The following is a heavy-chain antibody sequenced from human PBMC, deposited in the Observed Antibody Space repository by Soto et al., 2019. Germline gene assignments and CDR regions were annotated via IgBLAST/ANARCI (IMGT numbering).Heavy chain of an antibody. J-gene: IGHJ6*02. V-gene: IGHV5-51*01. CDR3: ARTKSSGYYYYYGMDV. Sequence: GESLKISCKGSGYSFTSYWIGWVRQMPGKGLEWMGIIYPGDSDTRYSPSFQGQVTISADKSISTAYLQWSSLKASDTAMYYCARTKSSGYYYYYGMDVWGQGTTVTVSS. D-gene: IGHD3-22*01. CDR1: GYSFTSYW. CDR2: IYPGDSDT.